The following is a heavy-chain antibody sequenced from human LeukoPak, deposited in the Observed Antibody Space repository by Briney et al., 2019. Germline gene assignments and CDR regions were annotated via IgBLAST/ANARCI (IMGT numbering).Heavy chain of an antibody. CDR3: ARALTVKRQFGYYDSSGADY. D-gene: IGHD3-22*01. CDR1: GFPFSTYW. J-gene: IGHJ4*02. V-gene: IGHV3-7*03. Sequence: PGESPRLSCAASGFPFSTYWMSWVRQAPGKGPEWVANIKQDGSEKYYVDSVKGRFTISRDNAKNSLYLQMNSLRAEDTAVYYCARALTVKRQFGYYDSSGADYWGQGTLVTVSS. CDR2: IKQDGSEK.